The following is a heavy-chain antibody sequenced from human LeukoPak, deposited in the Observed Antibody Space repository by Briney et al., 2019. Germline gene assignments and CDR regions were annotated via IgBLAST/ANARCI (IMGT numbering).Heavy chain of an antibody. CDR1: GYTFTSYG. Sequence: ASVKVSCEASGYTFTSYGISWVRQAPGQGLEWMGWISAYNGNTNYAQKLQGRVTMTTDTSTSTAYMELRSLRSDDTAVYYCARPLNYYDSSGANNWFDPWGQGTLVTVSS. CDR3: ARPLNYYDSSGANNWFDP. D-gene: IGHD3-22*01. CDR2: ISAYNGNT. J-gene: IGHJ5*02. V-gene: IGHV1-18*01.